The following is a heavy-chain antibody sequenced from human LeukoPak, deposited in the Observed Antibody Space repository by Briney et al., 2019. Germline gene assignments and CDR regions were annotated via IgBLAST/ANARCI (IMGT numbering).Heavy chain of an antibody. CDR3: AKDGVAYRGGDCRRQFYYYMDV. J-gene: IGHJ6*03. CDR1: GGSFSGYY. CDR2: VSGSVIGT. V-gene: IGHV3-23*01. D-gene: IGHD2-21*02. Sequence: LTCAVYGGSFSGYYWSWIRQPPGKGLEWVSAVSGSVIGTYYADSVRGRFTISRDTSRNTLYLQMNSLRAEDTAVYYCAKDGVAYRGGDCRRQFYYYMDVWGKGTTVTVSS.